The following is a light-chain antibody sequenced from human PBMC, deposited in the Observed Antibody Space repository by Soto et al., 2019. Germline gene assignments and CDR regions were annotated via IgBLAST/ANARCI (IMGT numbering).Light chain of an antibody. V-gene: IGKV2-28*01. J-gene: IGKJ1*01. CDR1: QSLLHSNGYNY. CDR3: MQALQTPPWT. Sequence: DIVMTQSPLSLPVTPGEPASISCRSSQSLLHSNGYNYLDWYLQKPGQSPQLLIYLGSTRASGVPDRFSGSGSGTDFTLKISRVEAEYVGVYYCMQALQTPPWTFGQGTKVEIK. CDR2: LGS.